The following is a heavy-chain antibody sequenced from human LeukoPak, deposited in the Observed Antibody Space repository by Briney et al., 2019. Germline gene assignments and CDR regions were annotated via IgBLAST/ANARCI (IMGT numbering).Heavy chain of an antibody. CDR2: IYYSGST. D-gene: IGHD5-12*01. J-gene: IGHJ5*02. CDR3: ARDGGDRTFDP. V-gene: IGHV4-59*01. Sequence: PSETLSLTCTVSGGSISSYYWSWIRQPPGEGLEWIGYIYYSGSTNYNPSLKSRVTISVDTSKNQFSLKLSSVTAADTAVYYCARDGGDRTFDPWGQGTLVTVSS. CDR1: GGSISSYY.